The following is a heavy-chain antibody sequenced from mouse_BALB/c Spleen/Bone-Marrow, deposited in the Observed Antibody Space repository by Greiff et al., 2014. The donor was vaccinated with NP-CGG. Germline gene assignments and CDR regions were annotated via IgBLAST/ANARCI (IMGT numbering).Heavy chain of an antibody. Sequence: QVQLQQSGAELVRPGSSVKISCKASGYAFSLYWVNWVKQRPGQGLEWIGQIYPGDDDTDYNGKFKGKATLTADRSSSTAYMQPGSLTSEDSAVYFCARGGISIDDWGHGTTLTVSS. V-gene: IGHV1-80*01. J-gene: IGHJ2*01. CDR2: IYPGDDDT. CDR1: GYAFSLYW. CDR3: ARGGISIDD.